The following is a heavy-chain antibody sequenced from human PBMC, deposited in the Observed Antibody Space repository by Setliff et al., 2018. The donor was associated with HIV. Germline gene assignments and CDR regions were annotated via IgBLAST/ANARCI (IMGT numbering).Heavy chain of an antibody. V-gene: IGHV3-30*15. D-gene: IGHD1-1*01. CDR1: GFTFSTFA. Sequence: GGSLRLSCVASGFTFSTFAMHWVRQAPGKGLEWVSSISYDGSRTIYAGSVKGRFTISRDNSKNTLYLQVSSLRPEDTALYYCASARIPTGGTSTSFDYWGQGTLVTV. J-gene: IGHJ4*02. CDR3: ASARIPTGGTSTSFDY. CDR2: ISYDGSRT.